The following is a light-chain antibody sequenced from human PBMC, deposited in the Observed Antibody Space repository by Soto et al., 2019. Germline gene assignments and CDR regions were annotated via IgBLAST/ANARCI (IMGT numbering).Light chain of an antibody. Sequence: DIQMNQSPSTLSASVGDRVTITCRASQSISNWLAWHQQKPGKAPKLLIYKASSLESGVPSRFSGSGSGTEFTLTISSLQPDDFATYYCQQYNSYRAFGQGTKVEVK. CDR1: QSISNW. CDR3: QQYNSYRA. J-gene: IGKJ1*01. V-gene: IGKV1-5*03. CDR2: KAS.